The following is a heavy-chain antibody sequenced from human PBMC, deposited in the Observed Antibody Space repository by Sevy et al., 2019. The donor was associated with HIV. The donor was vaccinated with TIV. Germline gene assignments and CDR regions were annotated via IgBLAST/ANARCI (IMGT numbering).Heavy chain of an antibody. CDR2: ISAYNGNT. D-gene: IGHD3-10*01. J-gene: IGHJ6*02. V-gene: IGHV1-18*01. Sequence: ASVKVSCKASGYTFSSYCISWVRQAPGQGLEWMGWISAYNGNTNYAQKLQGRVTMTTDTSTSTAYMELRSLRSDDTAVYYCAREYYYGSGSYYFQDYYYYGMDVWGQGTTVTVSS. CDR1: GYTFSSYC. CDR3: AREYYYGSGSYYFQDYYYYGMDV.